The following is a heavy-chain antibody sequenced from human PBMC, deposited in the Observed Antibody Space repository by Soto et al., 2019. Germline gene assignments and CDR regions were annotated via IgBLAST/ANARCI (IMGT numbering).Heavy chain of an antibody. Sequence: YSFSDYYIHWVRQAPGQGLEWMGWINPNSGDTNSAQKFQGWVTMTRDPSISTAYVYLSRLRSDDTAIYSCARGVRVSYWGQGALVTVSS. CDR2: INPNSGDT. V-gene: IGHV1-2*04. CDR3: ARGVRVSY. D-gene: IGHD3-10*01. J-gene: IGHJ4*02. CDR1: YSFSDYY.